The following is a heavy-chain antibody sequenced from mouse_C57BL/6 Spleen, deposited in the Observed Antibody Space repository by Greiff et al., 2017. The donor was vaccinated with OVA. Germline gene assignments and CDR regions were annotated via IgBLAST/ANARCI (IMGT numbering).Heavy chain of an antibody. J-gene: IGHJ4*01. D-gene: IGHD1-1*01. CDR3: ARGGSSSYYYAMDY. Sequence: QVQLQQPGAELVMPGASVKLSCKASGYTFTSYWMHWVKQRPGQGLEWIGEIDPSDSYTNYNQKFKGKSTLTVDKSSSTAYMQLSSLTSEDSAVYYCARGGSSSYYYAMDYWGQGTSVTGSS. CDR2: IDPSDSYT. V-gene: IGHV1-69*01. CDR1: GYTFTSYW.